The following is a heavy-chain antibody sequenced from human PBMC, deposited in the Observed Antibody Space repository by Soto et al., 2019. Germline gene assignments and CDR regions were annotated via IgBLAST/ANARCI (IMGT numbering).Heavy chain of an antibody. CDR1: GGSISSYY. CDR3: AGGYYDSSGYPQI. D-gene: IGHD3-22*01. CDR2: IYYSGST. V-gene: IGHV4-59*01. Sequence: SETLSLTCTVSGGSISSYYWSWIRQTPGKGLEWIGYIYYSGSTNYNPSLKSRVTISVDTSKNQFSLKLSSVTAADTAVYYCAGGYYDSSGYPQIWGQGTMVTVSS. J-gene: IGHJ3*02.